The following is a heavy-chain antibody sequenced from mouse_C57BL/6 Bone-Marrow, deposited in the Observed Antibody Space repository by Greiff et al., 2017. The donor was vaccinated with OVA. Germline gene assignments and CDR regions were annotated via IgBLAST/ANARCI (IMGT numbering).Heavy chain of an antibody. CDR2: IYPSDSET. Sequence: VKLQQPGAELVRPGSSVKLSCKASGYTFTSYWMDWVKQRPGQGLEWIGNIYPSDSETHYNQKFKDKATLTVDKSSSTAYMQLSSLTSEDSAVYYCARIGAHPDYWGQGTTLTVSS. J-gene: IGHJ2*01. CDR3: ARIGAHPDY. V-gene: IGHV1-61*01. CDR1: GYTFTSYW.